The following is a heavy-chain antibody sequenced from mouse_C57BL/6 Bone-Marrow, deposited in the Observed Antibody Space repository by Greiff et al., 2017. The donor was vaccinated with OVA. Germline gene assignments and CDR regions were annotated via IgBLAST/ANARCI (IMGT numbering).Heavy chain of an antibody. CDR1: GFNIKDYY. CDR3: TTPPPRGYWYFDV. Sequence: VQLKESGAELVRPGASVKLSCTASGFNIKDYYMHWVKQRPEQGLEWIGRIDPEDGDTEYAPKFQGKATMTADTSSNTAYLQLSSLTSEDTAVYYCTTPPPRGYWYFDVWGTGTTVTVSS. J-gene: IGHJ1*03. CDR2: IDPEDGDT. V-gene: IGHV14-1*01.